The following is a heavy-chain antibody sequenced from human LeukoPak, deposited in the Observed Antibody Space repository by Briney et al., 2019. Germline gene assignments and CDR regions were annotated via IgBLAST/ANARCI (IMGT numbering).Heavy chain of an antibody. CDR1: GFTFSSYA. CDR2: ISYDGSNK. D-gene: IGHD5-18*01. CDR3: ARDRQLWSPDYYYYYGMDV. V-gene: IGHV3-30*04. J-gene: IGHJ6*04. Sequence: GRSLRLSCAASGFTFSSYAMHWVRQAPGKGLEWVAVISYDGSNKYYADSVKGRFTISRDNSKNTLYLQMNSLRAEDTAVYYCARDRQLWSPDYYYYYGMDVWGKGTTVTVSS.